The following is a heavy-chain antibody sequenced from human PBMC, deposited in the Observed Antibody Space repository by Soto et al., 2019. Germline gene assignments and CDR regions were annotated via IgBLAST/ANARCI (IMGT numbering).Heavy chain of an antibody. CDR1: GYTFTSYY. Sequence: ASVKVSCKASGYTFTSYYMHWVRQAPGQGLEWMGIINPSGGNTNYAQKLQGRVTMTTDTSTSTAYMELRSLRSDDTAVYYCARVSGNPGYYYYYGMDVWGQGTTVTVSS. CDR2: INPSGGNT. CDR3: ARVSGNPGYYYYYGMDV. J-gene: IGHJ6*02. V-gene: IGHV1-46*01. D-gene: IGHD2-15*01.